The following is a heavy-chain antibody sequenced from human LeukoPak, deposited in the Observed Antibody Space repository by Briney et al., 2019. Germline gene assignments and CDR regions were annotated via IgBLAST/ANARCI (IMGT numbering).Heavy chain of an antibody. CDR2: ISYDGSNK. J-gene: IGHJ3*02. Sequence: PGRSLRLSCAASGFTFSRYGMHWVRQAPGKGLEWVAVISYDGSNKYYTDSVKGRFTISRDNSKNTLYLQMNSLRAEDTAVYYCAKDKWSDSSSPDAFDIWGQGTMVTVSS. CDR1: GFTFSRYG. D-gene: IGHD6-13*01. V-gene: IGHV3-30*18. CDR3: AKDKWSDSSSPDAFDI.